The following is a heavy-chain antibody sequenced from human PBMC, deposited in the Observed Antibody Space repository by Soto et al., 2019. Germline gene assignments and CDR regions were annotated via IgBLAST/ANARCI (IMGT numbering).Heavy chain of an antibody. CDR1: GGSISSYY. CDR2: IYYSGST. Sequence: SETLSLTFTVSGGSISSYYWSWIRQPPGKGLEWVGYIYYSGSTNYNPSLKSRVTISVDTSKNQFSLKLSSVTAADTAVDYCAGRSGEIMITFGEFDYWGQGTLVTVSS. CDR3: AGRSGEIMITFGEFDY. D-gene: IGHD3-16*01. J-gene: IGHJ4*02. V-gene: IGHV4-59*08.